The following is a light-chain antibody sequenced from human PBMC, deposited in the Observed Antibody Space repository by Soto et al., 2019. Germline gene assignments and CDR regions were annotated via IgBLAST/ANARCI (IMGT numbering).Light chain of an antibody. J-gene: IGKJ4*01. CDR3: QQYTSSPLT. CDR1: QSVSSSY. Sequence: EIVLTQSPGTLSLSPGERATLSCRASQSVSSSYLAWYQQKPGQAPRLLIYGASSRATGIPDRFSGSGSGTAFTLTISRLEPQDFAVYYCQQYTSSPLTFGGGTKVEI. V-gene: IGKV3-20*01. CDR2: GAS.